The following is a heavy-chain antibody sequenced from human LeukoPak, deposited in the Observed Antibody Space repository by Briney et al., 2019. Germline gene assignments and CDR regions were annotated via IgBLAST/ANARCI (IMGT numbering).Heavy chain of an antibody. V-gene: IGHV3-30*18. D-gene: IGHD4-17*01. CDR1: GFTFSSYG. CDR2: ISYDGSNK. CDR3: AKRGSTVTTLSGSKNWFDP. J-gene: IGHJ5*02. Sequence: GRSLRLSCAASGFTFSSYGMHWVRQAPGRGLEWVAVISYDGSNKYYADSVKGRFTISRDNSKNTLYLQMNSLRAEDTAAYYCAKRGSTVTTLSGSKNWFDPWGQGTLVTVSS.